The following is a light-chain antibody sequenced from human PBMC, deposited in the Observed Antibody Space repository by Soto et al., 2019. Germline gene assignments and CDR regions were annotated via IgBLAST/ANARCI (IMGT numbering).Light chain of an antibody. V-gene: IGLV1-51*01. Sequence: QSVLTQPPSVSATPGQKVTISCSGNNSNVENNYVSWYQHLPGTAPKLLVYDNNKRPSGIPDRFSGSKSGTSATLGITGLQTGDEADYYCGTWDSSLTAGVFGGGTKLTVL. CDR3: GTWDSSLTAGV. J-gene: IGLJ3*02. CDR2: DNN. CDR1: NSNVENNY.